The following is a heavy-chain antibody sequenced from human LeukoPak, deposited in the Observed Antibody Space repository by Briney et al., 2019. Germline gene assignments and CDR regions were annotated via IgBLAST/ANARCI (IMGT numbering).Heavy chain of an antibody. Sequence: PGGGLRLSCAASGFTFSSYAMGWVRPAPGRGREWVSAISGSGGYTYYAGSLWGGFTLSRDNSKNTLYLQMNSRRAEDTAVYYCAKSGSWSSSWNYYFDHWGQGTLVTVSS. CDR2: ISGSGGYT. D-gene: IGHD6-13*01. V-gene: IGHV3-23*01. CDR3: AKSGSWSSSWNYYFDH. J-gene: IGHJ4*02. CDR1: GFTFSSYA.